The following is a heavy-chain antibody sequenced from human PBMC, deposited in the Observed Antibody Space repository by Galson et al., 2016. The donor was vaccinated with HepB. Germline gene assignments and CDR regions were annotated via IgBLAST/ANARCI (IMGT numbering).Heavy chain of an antibody. CDR2: IDYSGST. J-gene: IGHJ5*02. V-gene: IGHV4-31*03. CDR3: AIGYSSSRNNWFDP. Sequence: TLSLTCTVSGASISSDGYFWTWIRQHPGKGLEWIGHIDYSGSTHYNPSLKSRVIISKDTSNNNFSLRLNSVTASDTAVYYCAIGYSSSRNNWFDPWGQGTQVTVSS. CDR1: GASISSDGYF. D-gene: IGHD6-13*01.